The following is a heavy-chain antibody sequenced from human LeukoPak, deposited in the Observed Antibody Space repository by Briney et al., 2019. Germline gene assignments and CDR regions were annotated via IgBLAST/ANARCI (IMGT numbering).Heavy chain of an antibody. J-gene: IGHJ4*02. CDR1: GYSFSSYW. CDR3: ARGGYSNGWSPY. D-gene: IGHD6-19*01. CDR2: ISSDGTST. V-gene: IGHV3-74*03. Sequence: PGGSLRLSCGASGYSFSSYWMHWVRQAPGKGLVWVSCISSDGTSTKYADSVKGRFAISRDNAKNTLYLQVNSLRAEDTAVYYCARGGYSNGWSPYWGQGTLVTVSS.